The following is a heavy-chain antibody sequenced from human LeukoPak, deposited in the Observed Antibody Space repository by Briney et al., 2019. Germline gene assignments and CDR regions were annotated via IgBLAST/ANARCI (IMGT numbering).Heavy chain of an antibody. CDR3: AKEKIWFGEYGTGLDY. D-gene: IGHD3-10*01. V-gene: IGHV3-43D*04. CDR2: ISWDGGST. Sequence: GGSLRLSCAASGFTSDDYAMHWVRQAPGKGLEWVSLISWDGGSTYYADSVKGRFTISRDNSKNSLYLQMNSLRAEDTALYYCAKEKIWFGEYGTGLDYWGQGTLVTVSS. CDR1: GFTSDDYA. J-gene: IGHJ4*02.